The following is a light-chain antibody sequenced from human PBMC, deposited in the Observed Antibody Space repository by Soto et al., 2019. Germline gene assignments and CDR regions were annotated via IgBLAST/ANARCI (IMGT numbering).Light chain of an antibody. V-gene: IGKV2D-29*02. CDR1: QSLVYSDGKTY. Sequence: VVTQYPISLPVTLGQPASISCRSSQSLVYSDGKTYLHWYLQKPGQSPQLLIYEVSNRFSGVPERFSGSGSGTDFTLKISRVEAEDVGFYFCMQSVQLPLTFGGGTKV. CDR2: EVS. J-gene: IGKJ4*01. CDR3: MQSVQLPLT.